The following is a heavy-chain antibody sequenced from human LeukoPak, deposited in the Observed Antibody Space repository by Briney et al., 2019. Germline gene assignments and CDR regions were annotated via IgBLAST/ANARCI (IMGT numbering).Heavy chain of an antibody. D-gene: IGHD1-26*01. Sequence: GSVKVSCKASGYTFTSYDINWVRQATGQGLEWMGWMNPNSGNTGYAQKFQGRVTMTRNTSISTAYMELSSLRSEDTAVYYCATFIGELLPYYFDYWGQGTPVTVSS. J-gene: IGHJ4*02. CDR1: GYTFTSYD. CDR2: MNPNSGNT. V-gene: IGHV1-8*01. CDR3: ATFIGELLPYYFDY.